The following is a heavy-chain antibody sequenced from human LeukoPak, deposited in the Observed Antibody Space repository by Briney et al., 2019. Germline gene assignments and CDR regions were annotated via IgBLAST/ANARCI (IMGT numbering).Heavy chain of an antibody. Sequence: GGSLRLSCAASTFTFSSYAMSGVRQAPGKGLQWVSVISASGGSTYYADSVKGRFTLSRDNSKNTLYLQMNSLRAEDTAVYHCVKLGNDFWSGYYSGGYFDFWGQGTLVAVSS. V-gene: IGHV3-23*01. CDR3: VKLGNDFWSGYYSGGYFDF. J-gene: IGHJ4*02. CDR1: TFTFSSYA. CDR2: ISASGGST. D-gene: IGHD3-3*01.